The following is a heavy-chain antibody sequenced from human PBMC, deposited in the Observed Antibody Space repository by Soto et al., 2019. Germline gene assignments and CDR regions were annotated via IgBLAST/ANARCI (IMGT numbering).Heavy chain of an antibody. CDR1: GYTFTDYY. Sequence: ASVKVSCKASGYTFTDYYIYWLRQAPGHGLEWMGWINPNSGATNYAHNFQGRVTMTRDTSIRAAYMELSRLSSDDTAVYYCAKDWRWEQQIYGMNVWGQGTTVTVSS. V-gene: IGHV1-2*02. CDR3: AKDWRWEQQIYGMNV. J-gene: IGHJ6*02. CDR2: INPNSGAT. D-gene: IGHD1-26*01.